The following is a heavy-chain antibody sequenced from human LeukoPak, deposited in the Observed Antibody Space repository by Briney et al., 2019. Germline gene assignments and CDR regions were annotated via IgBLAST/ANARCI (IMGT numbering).Heavy chain of an antibody. D-gene: IGHD3-3*01. J-gene: IGHJ4*02. V-gene: IGHV1-18*01. CDR2: ISAYNGNT. CDR3: ARDKGSIFGVVISD. Sequence: ASVKVSCKASGYTFTSYGISWVRQAPGQGLEWMGWISAYNGNTNYAQKLQGRVTMTTHTSTSTAYMELRSLRSDDTAVYYCARDKGSIFGVVISDWGQGTLVTVSS. CDR1: GYTFTSYG.